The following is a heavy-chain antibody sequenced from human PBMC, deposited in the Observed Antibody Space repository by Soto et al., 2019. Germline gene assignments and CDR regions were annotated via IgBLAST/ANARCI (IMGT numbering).Heavy chain of an antibody. J-gene: IGHJ4*02. CDR2: INPSGGST. D-gene: IGHD1-7*01. CDR1: GYTFSTYY. V-gene: IGHV1-46*01. Sequence: GASVKVSCKASGYTFSTYYMHWVRQAPGQGYEWMGIINPSGGSTTYAQKFQGRVTMTRDTSTTTAYMELSSLKSDDTAMYYCARDGVSSTEYTWNYGTYFDYWGQGALVTVSS. CDR3: ARDGVSSTEYTWNYGTYFDY.